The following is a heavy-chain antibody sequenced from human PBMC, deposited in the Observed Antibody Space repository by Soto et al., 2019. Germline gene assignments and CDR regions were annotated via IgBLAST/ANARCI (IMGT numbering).Heavy chain of an antibody. J-gene: IGHJ5*02. CDR1: GYTFTSYG. V-gene: IGHV1-18*01. D-gene: IGHD6-19*01. CDR2: ISAYNGNT. CDR3: AGAAQWLETKLVGWFDP. Sequence: QVQLVQSGAEVKKPGASVKVSCKASGYTFTSYGISWVRQAPGQGLEWMGWISAYNGNTNHGQKLQGRVPMITEATTSPADMELGSPGSEDTAVYYFAGAAQWLETKLVGWFDPWGQGNLVAVSS.